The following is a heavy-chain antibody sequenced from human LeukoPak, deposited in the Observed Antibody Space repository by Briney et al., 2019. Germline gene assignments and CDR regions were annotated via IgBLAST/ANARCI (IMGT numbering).Heavy chain of an antibody. CDR2: INHSGST. CDR1: GGSFSGYY. J-gene: IGHJ4*02. D-gene: IGHD2-15*01. Sequence: SETLSLTCAVYGGSFSGYYWSWIRQPPGKALEWIGEINHSGSTNYNPSLKSRVTISVDTSKNQFSLKLSSVTAADTAVYYCARRRVAPYYFDYWGQGTLVTVSS. CDR3: ARRRVAPYYFDY. V-gene: IGHV4-34*01.